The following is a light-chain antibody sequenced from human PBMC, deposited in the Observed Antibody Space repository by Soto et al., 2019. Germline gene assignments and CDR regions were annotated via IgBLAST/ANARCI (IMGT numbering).Light chain of an antibody. CDR2: KAS. J-gene: IGKJ2*01. CDR3: HQYNSYF. Sequence: DIQMTQSPSTLSGSVGDRVTITCRASQTISSWLAWYQQKPGKAPKLLIYKASTLESGVPSRFSGSGSGTEFTLTISSLQPDDFATYYCHQYNSYFFGQGTKLEIK. V-gene: IGKV1-5*03. CDR1: QTISSW.